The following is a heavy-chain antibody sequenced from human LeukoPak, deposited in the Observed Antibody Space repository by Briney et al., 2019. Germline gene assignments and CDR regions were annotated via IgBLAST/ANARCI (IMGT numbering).Heavy chain of an antibody. CDR2: IYYSGST. J-gene: IGHJ5*02. CDR1: GGSISSYY. V-gene: IGHV4-59*01. CDR3: AGKSAFEYSSSSSFDP. D-gene: IGHD6-6*01. Sequence: TSETLSLTCTVSGGSISSYYWSWIRQPPGKGLGWIRYIYYSGSTNYNPSLKSRVTISVDTSKNQFSLKLSSVTAADTAVYYCAGKSAFEYSSSSSFDPWGQGTLVTVSS.